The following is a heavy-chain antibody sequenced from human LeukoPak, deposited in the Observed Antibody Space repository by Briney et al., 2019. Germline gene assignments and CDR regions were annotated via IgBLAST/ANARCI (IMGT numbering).Heavy chain of an antibody. D-gene: IGHD1-26*01. Sequence: PGGSLRHSCAASGLTFSTYWMHWVRQAPGKGLAWVARINPDGSIRTYANSVQGRVTISRDTAKDTLFLQMNSLRAEDTAVYYCAREARVGGALQYWGQGTPVTVSS. J-gene: IGHJ4*02. V-gene: IGHV3-74*03. CDR1: GLTFSTYW. CDR3: AREARVGGALQY. CDR2: INPDGSIR.